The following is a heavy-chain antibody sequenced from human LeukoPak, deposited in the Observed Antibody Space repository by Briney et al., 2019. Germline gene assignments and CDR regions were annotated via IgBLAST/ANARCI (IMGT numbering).Heavy chain of an antibody. Sequence: GGSLRLSCATSGFTFSSNWMSWVRHVPGRGLDWVANIKPDGSAGYYAASVKGRFAISRDDSKNTLHLQMDSLRAEDTAIYYCARAHGRITRDAYFDYWGQGTLVTVSS. J-gene: IGHJ4*02. D-gene: IGHD3-10*01. CDR1: GFTFSSNW. CDR3: ARAHGRITRDAYFDY. V-gene: IGHV3-7*03. CDR2: IKPDGSAG.